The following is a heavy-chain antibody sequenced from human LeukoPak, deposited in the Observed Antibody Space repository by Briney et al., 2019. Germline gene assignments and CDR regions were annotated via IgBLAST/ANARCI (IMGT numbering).Heavy chain of an antibody. J-gene: IGHJ3*02. CDR2: IIPIFGTA. D-gene: IGHD1-26*01. CDR3: ARDSYSGSYGDAFDI. Sequence: SVKVSCKASGGTFSSYAISWVRQAPGQGLEWMGGIIPIFGTANYAQKFQGRVTITADESTSTAYMELSSLRSEDTAVHYCARDSYSGSYGDAFDIWGQGTMVTVTS. V-gene: IGHV1-69*13. CDR1: GGTFSSYA.